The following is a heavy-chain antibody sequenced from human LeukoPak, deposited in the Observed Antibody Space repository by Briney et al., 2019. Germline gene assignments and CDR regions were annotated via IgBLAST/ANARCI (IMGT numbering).Heavy chain of an antibody. CDR1: GYTFTSYG. V-gene: IGHV1-18*01. CDR2: ISAYNGNT. D-gene: IGHD3-3*01. CDR3: ARDRYYDFWSPSLTGGYYYGMDV. Sequence: ASVKVSCKASGYTFTSYGISWVRQAPGQGLEWMGWISAYNGNTNYAQKLQGRVTMTTDTSTSTAYMELRSLRSDDTAVYYCARDRYYDFWSPSLTGGYYYGMDVWGQGTTVTVSS. J-gene: IGHJ6*02.